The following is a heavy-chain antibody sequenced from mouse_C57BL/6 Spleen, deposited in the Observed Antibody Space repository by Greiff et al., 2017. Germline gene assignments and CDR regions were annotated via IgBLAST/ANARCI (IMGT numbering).Heavy chain of an antibody. D-gene: IGHD2-2*01. V-gene: IGHV1-18*01. CDR1: GYTFTDYN. CDR3: ARGNYGYDEGGAMDY. CDR2: ITPNNGGT. Sequence: VQLQQSGPELVKPGASVKIPCKASGYTFTDYNMDWVKQSHGKSLEWIGDITPNNGGTIYNQKFKGKATLTVDKSSSTAYMELRSLTSEDTAVYYCARGNYGYDEGGAMDYWGQGTSVTVSS. J-gene: IGHJ4*01.